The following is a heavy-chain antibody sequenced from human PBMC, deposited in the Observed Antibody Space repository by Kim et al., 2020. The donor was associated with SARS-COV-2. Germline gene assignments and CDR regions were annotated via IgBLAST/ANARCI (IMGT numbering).Heavy chain of an antibody. CDR2: IWYDGSNK. J-gene: IGHJ4*02. CDR3: ARDSSADYFDY. CDR1: GFTFSSYG. D-gene: IGHD6-19*01. Sequence: GGSLRLSCAASGFTFSSYGMHWVRQAPGKGLEWVTVIWYDGSNKFYADSVKGRFTISRDNSKNRLYLQMNSLRAEDTAVYYCARDSSADYFDYWGQGTLVTVSS. V-gene: IGHV3-33*01.